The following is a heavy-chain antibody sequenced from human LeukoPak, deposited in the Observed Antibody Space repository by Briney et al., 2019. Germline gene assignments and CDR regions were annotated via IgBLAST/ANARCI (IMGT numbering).Heavy chain of an antibody. J-gene: IGHJ4*02. CDR3: ARPGYDSSGYYRNY. Sequence: SETLSLTCTVSGGSISSSSYYWGWIRQPPGKGPEWIGSIYYSGSTYYNPSLKSRVTISVDTSKNQFSLKLSSVTAADTAVYYCARPGYDSSGYYRNYWGQGTLVTVSS. CDR1: GGSISSSSYY. CDR2: IYYSGST. D-gene: IGHD3-22*01. V-gene: IGHV4-39*01.